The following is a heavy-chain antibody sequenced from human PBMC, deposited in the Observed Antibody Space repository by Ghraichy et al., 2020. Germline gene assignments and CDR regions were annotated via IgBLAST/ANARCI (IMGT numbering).Heavy chain of an antibody. V-gene: IGHV4-31*03. J-gene: IGHJ5*02. Sequence: SETLSLTCTVSGGSISSGDYYWSWIRQHPGKGLEWIGYISYSGSTYYSPSLKSRVTISVDTSKNRFSLKLNSGTAADTAVYYCARVLVVPAANWFDPWGQGTLVTVSS. CDR1: GGSISSGDYY. CDR3: ARVLVVPAANWFDP. CDR2: ISYSGST. D-gene: IGHD2-2*01.